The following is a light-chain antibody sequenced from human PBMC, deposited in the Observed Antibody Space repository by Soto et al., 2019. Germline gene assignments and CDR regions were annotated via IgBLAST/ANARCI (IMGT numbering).Light chain of an antibody. CDR2: GAS. CDR1: QSVSSN. Sequence: EIVMTQSPATLSVSPGERATLSCRASQSVSSNLAWYQQKPGQAHRLLIYGASTRTTGIPARFSGSGSGTEFTLTISSLQYEDFAVYYCQQYNNWGTFGQGTKVEIK. J-gene: IGKJ1*01. CDR3: QQYNNWGT. V-gene: IGKV3-15*01.